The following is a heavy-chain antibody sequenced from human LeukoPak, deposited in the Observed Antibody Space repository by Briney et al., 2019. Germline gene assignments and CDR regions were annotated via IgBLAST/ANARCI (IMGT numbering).Heavy chain of an antibody. J-gene: IGHJ4*02. CDR3: ARPAYCGGDCYFDY. CDR1: GGSFSNYY. CDR2: IFYSGDT. V-gene: IGHV4-59*01. Sequence: PSETLSLTCTVSGGSFSNYYWTWIRQSPGRGLEWIGYIFYSGDTNYNPSLKSRVIMSLDTSKNQFSLSLNSVTAADTAVYYCARPAYCGGDCYFDYWGQGTLVTVSS. D-gene: IGHD2-21*02.